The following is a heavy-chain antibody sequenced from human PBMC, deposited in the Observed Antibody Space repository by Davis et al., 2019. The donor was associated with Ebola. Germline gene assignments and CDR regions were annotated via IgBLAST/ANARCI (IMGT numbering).Heavy chain of an antibody. V-gene: IGHV3-11*04. CDR1: GFTFSDYY. J-gene: IGHJ3*02. Sequence: GESLKISCAASGFTFSDYYMSWIRQAPGKGLEWVSYISSSGSTIYYADSVKGRFTISRDNAKNSLYLQMNSLRAEDTAVYYCAREKDSSGYYAFDAFDIWGQGTMVTVSS. CDR2: ISSSGSTI. D-gene: IGHD3-22*01. CDR3: AREKDSSGYYAFDAFDI.